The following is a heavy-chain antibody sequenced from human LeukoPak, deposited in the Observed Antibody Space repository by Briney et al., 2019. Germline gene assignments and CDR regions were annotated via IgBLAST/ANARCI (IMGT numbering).Heavy chain of an antibody. CDR3: AIWGYCSGGSCYVSAYYDGMDV. V-gene: IGHV3-23*01. D-gene: IGHD2-15*01. Sequence: GESLRLSCAASGLTFSSYAMSWVRQAPGKGLEWVSAINNSGGTTFYADSVKGRIAISRDNSKNTLYLQINSLGVEDTAVYYCAIWGYCSGGSCYVSAYYDGMDVWGQGTTVTVSS. J-gene: IGHJ6*02. CDR1: GLTFSSYA. CDR2: INNSGGTT.